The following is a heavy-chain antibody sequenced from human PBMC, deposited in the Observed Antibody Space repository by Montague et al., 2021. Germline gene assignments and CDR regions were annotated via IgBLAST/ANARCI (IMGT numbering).Heavy chain of an antibody. D-gene: IGHD3-10*01. Sequence: SLRLSCAASGFTFSSYAMHWVRQAPGTGPEWVAIIWFDGSKKYYRDSVKGRFTISRDNSENTLHLQMNSLRAEDTAVHYCVKDSGYFYYMDVWGKGTTVTVSS. CDR2: IWFDGSKK. CDR3: VKDSGYFYYMDV. V-gene: IGHV3-33*06. J-gene: IGHJ6*03. CDR1: GFTFSSYA.